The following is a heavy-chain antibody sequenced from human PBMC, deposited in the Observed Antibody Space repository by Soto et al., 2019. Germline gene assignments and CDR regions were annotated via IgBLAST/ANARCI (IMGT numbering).Heavy chain of an antibody. D-gene: IGHD3-3*01. CDR1: GGTFSSYA. CDR2: IIPIFGTA. V-gene: IGHV1-69*06. CDR3: ARGRITIFGVVIIFDYYYGMDV. J-gene: IGHJ6*02. Sequence: SVKVSCKASGGTFSSYAISWVRQAPGQGLEWMGGIIPIFGTANYAQKFQGRVTVTADKSTSTAYMELSSLRSEDTAVYYCARGRITIFGVVIIFDYYYGMDVWGQGTTVTVSS.